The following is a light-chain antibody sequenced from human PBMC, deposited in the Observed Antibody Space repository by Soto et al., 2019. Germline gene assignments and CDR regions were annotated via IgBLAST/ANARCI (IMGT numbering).Light chain of an antibody. J-gene: IGLJ7*01. CDR2: DVT. CDR1: SSDVGGYNY. CDR3: CSYAGSYTFVL. V-gene: IGLV2-11*01. Sequence: QLVLTQPRSVSGSPGQSVTISCTGTSSDVGGYNYVSWYQQHPGKAPKLMIYDVTKRPSGVPDRFSGSKSGNTASLTISGLQAEDEADYYCCSYAGSYTFVLFGGGTQLTVL.